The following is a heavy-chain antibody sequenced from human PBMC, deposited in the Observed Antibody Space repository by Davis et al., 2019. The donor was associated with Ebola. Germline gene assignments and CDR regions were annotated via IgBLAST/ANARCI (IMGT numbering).Heavy chain of an antibody. CDR3: ARDDLYSSGWYTFDY. Sequence: ASVKVSCKASGYTFTSYAMHWVRQAPGQRLEWMGWINAGNGNTKYSQKFQGRVTITRDTSASTAYMELSSLRSEDTAVYYCARDDLYSSGWYTFDYWGQGTLVTVSS. J-gene: IGHJ4*02. V-gene: IGHV1-3*01. CDR1: GYTFTSYA. CDR2: INAGNGNT. D-gene: IGHD6-19*01.